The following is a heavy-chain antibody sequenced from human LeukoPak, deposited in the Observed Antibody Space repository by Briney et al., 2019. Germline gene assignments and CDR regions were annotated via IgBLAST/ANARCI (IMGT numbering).Heavy chain of an antibody. J-gene: IGHJ5*02. CDR3: ARSYDSSNWFDP. Sequence: SETLSLTCAVYGGSFSGYYWSWIRQPPGKGLEWIGEINHSGSTNYNPSLKSRVTISVDTSKNQFSLKLSSVTAADTAVYYCARSYDSSNWFDPWGQGTLVTVSS. CDR2: INHSGST. CDR1: GGSFSGYY. D-gene: IGHD3-22*01. V-gene: IGHV4-34*01.